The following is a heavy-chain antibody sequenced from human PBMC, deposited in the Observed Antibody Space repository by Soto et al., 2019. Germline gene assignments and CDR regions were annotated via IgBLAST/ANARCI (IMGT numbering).Heavy chain of an antibody. CDR3: ARAQRRYYYDSSGYYDY. J-gene: IGHJ4*02. V-gene: IGHV1-18*01. D-gene: IGHD3-22*01. CDR1: GDRFTSCG. CDR2: ISAYNGNT. Sequence: ASVEVCCKECGDRFTSCGMRWVRQENGKGLEWMGWISAYNGNTNYAQKLHGRVTMTTDTSTSTAYMELRSLRSDDTAVYFCARAQRRYYYDSSGYYDYCGQGTLVTVSS.